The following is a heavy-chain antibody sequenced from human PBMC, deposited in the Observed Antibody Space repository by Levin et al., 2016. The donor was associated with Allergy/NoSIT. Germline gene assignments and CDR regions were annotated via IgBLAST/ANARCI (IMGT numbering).Heavy chain of an antibody. CDR1: GFTFSTYT. CDR3: AKDRVKVGPTNDWFDP. D-gene: IGHD1-26*01. Sequence: GESLKISCAASGFTFSTYTMSWVRQAPGKGLEWVSTISGSGGSTYYTDSVKGRFTISRDNSKNILYLQMNSLRAEDTAIYYCAKDRVKVGPTNDWFDPWGQGTLVTVSS. CDR2: ISGSGGST. J-gene: IGHJ5*02. V-gene: IGHV3-23*01.